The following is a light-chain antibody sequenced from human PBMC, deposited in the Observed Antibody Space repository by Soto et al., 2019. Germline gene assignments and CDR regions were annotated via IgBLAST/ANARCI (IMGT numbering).Light chain of an antibody. V-gene: IGKV3-15*01. CDR3: QQYTDLPWT. CDR2: AAS. CDR1: QSVGRN. J-gene: IGKJ1*01. Sequence: DIVMTQSPATLSVSPGERATLSCRASQSVGRNLAWYQQKPGQAPRLLIYAASGRASDLPARFSGSGSGTEFTLTISSLQSEDFAVYYCQQYTDLPWTLGQGTKVDIK.